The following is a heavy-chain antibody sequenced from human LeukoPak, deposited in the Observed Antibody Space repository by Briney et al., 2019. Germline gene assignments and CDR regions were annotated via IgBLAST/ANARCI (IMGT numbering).Heavy chain of an antibody. CDR2: IHYSGST. D-gene: IGHD1-26*01. J-gene: IGHJ4*02. CDR3: ARGGGYYFDY. V-gene: IGHV4-39*07. CDR1: GDSISSGSYY. Sequence: ETLSLTCTVSGDSISSGSYYWGWIRQPPGKGLEWLGSIHYSGSTYYNPSLKSRVTLSVDTSKNQFSLELYSVTAADTAVYYCARGGGYYFDYWGQGTLVTASS.